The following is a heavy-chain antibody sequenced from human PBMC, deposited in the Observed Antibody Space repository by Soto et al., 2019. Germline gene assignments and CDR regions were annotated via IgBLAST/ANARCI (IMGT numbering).Heavy chain of an antibody. J-gene: IGHJ4*02. Sequence: GGSLRLSCASSGFTFSDYYMTWIRQAPGKGLESISYISTSGSYTNYADSVQGRFTISRDNARNSLFLQMNSLRVEDTAVYYCAGEQSGRHSLDFWGQGTLVTVSS. CDR2: ISTSGSYT. CDR1: GFTFSDYY. CDR3: AGEQSGRHSLDF. D-gene: IGHD1-26*01. V-gene: IGHV3-11*06.